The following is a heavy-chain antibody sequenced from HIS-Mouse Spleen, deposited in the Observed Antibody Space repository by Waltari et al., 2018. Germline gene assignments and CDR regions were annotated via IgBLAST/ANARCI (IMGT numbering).Heavy chain of an antibody. CDR3: ARDRLVPHYFDY. Sequence: QVQLVQSGAEVKKPGASVKVSCKASGYTFTGYYMHWVRQAPGQGLEWMGWINPKSGGTNYAQKFQGRVTMTRDTSISTAYMELSRLRSDDTAVYYCARDRLVPHYFDYWGQGTLVTVSS. CDR2: INPKSGGT. CDR1: GYTFTGYY. D-gene: IGHD3-22*01. J-gene: IGHJ4*02. V-gene: IGHV1-2*02.